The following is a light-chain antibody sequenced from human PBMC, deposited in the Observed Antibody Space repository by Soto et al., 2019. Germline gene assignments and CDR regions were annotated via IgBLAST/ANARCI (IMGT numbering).Light chain of an antibody. J-gene: IGLJ1*01. CDR1: SSDVGAYNH. V-gene: IGLV2-14*01. CDR3: SSFTSSSTYV. Sequence: QSVLTQPASVSGSPGQSITISCTGTSSDVGAYNHVSWYQQHPDQAPKLMIYEVSNRPSGISSRFSGSKSGNTASLTISGLQAEDEADYYCSSFTSSSTYVFGIGTKVTVL. CDR2: EVS.